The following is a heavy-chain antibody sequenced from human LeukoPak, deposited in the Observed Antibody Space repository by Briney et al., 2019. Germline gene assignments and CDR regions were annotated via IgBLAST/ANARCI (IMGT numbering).Heavy chain of an antibody. V-gene: IGHV4-39*01. CDR3: ARHTVSRAGGDFDY. D-gene: IGHD2-8*01. J-gene: IGHJ4*02. Sequence: SETLSLTCTVSGGYISGSNYYWSWIRQPPGKGLEWTGSIYYSGSTYYNPSLKSRVTISADTSKNQFSLKLTSVTAADTAVYYCARHTVSRAGGDFDYWGQGTLVTVSS. CDR1: GGYISGSNYY. CDR2: IYYSGST.